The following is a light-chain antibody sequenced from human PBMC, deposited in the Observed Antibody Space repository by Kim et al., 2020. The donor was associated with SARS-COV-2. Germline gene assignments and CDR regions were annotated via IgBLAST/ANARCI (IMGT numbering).Light chain of an antibody. CDR3: CSYAGSYTHVV. Sequence: SGTIACTGTSSDVGGYNYVSWYQQHPGKAPKRMIYDVSKRPSGVPDRFSGSKSGNTASLTISGLQAEDEADYYCCSYAGSYTHVVFGGGTQLTVL. CDR1: SSDVGGYNY. J-gene: IGLJ2*01. V-gene: IGLV2-11*01. CDR2: DVS.